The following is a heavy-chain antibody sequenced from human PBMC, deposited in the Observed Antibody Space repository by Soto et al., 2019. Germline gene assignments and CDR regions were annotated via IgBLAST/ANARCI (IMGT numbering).Heavy chain of an antibody. CDR1: GGSFSGYY. D-gene: IGHD3-10*01. CDR3: ARAYITMVRGVIIT. J-gene: IGHJ4*02. Sequence: SETLSLTCAVYGGSFSGYYWSWIRQPPGKGLEWIGEINHSGSTNYNPSLKSRVTISVDTSKNQFSLKLSSVTAADTAVYYCARAYITMVRGVIITWSQGTLVTVSS. V-gene: IGHV4-34*01. CDR2: INHSGST.